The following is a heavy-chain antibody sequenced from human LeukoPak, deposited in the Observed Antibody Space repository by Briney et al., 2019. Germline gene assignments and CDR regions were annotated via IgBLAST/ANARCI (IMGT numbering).Heavy chain of an antibody. Sequence: GRSLRLSCAASGFTFDEYAMHWVRQAPGKGLEGVSGISWNSVSIGYADSVKGRFTISRDNAKNSLYLQMNSLRAEDTALYYCAKDYYRNSYGYAAFDYWGQGTLVTVSS. CDR3: AKDYYRNSYGYAAFDY. CDR1: GFTFDEYA. D-gene: IGHD5-18*01. V-gene: IGHV3-9*01. CDR2: ISWNSVSI. J-gene: IGHJ4*02.